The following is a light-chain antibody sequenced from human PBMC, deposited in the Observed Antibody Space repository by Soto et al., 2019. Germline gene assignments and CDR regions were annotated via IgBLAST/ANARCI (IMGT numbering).Light chain of an antibody. CDR2: AVS. CDR1: SSDVGGYNY. J-gene: IGLJ1*01. CDR3: SSYTTSSTLLYV. V-gene: IGLV2-14*01. Sequence: QSVLTQPASVSGSPGQSITISCTGTSSDVGGYNYVSWYQQHLGKAPKLMIYAVSNRPSGVSTRFSGSKSGNTASLTISGLQAEDEADYHCSSYTTSSTLLYVFGTGTKLTVL.